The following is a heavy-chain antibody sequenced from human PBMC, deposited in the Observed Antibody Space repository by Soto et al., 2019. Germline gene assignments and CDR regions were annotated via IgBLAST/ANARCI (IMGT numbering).Heavy chain of an antibody. Sequence: GASVKVSCKASGYTFTSYDINWVRQATGQGLEWMGWMNPNSANTDYAQKFQGRVNMTRNTSISTAYMELSRLRSEDTAVYYCARDQANYGMDVWGQGTTVTVSS. J-gene: IGHJ6*02. CDR3: ARDQANYGMDV. CDR2: MNPNSANT. V-gene: IGHV1-8*01. CDR1: GYTFTSYD.